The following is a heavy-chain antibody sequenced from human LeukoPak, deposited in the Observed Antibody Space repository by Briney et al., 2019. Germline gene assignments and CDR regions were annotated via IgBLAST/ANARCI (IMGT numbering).Heavy chain of an antibody. CDR2: IYYSGST. CDR1: GGSISSGGYS. V-gene: IGHV4-30-2*01. D-gene: IGHD4-23*01. J-gene: IGHJ5*02. Sequence: PSQTLSLTCAVSGGSISSGGYSWSWIRQPPGKGLEWIGYIYYSGSTYYNPSLKSRVTISVDTSKNQFSLKLSSVTAADTAVYYCARELVVTRAGGFDPWGQGTLVTVSS. CDR3: ARELVVTRAGGFDP.